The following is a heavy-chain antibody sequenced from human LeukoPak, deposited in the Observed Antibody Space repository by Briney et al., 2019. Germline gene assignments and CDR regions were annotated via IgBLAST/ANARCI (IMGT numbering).Heavy chain of an antibody. D-gene: IGHD3-22*01. CDR2: IYYSGST. V-gene: IGHV4-31*03. J-gene: IGHJ6*02. CDR3: ASRLLTGDSSGYTAYYYYGMDV. Sequence: SETLSLTCTVSGGSISSGGYYWSWIRQHPGKGLEWIGYIYYSGSTYYNPSLKSRVTISVDTSKNQFSLKLSSVTAADTAVYYCASRLLTGDSSGYTAYYYYGMDVWGQGTTVTVSS. CDR1: GGSISSGGYY.